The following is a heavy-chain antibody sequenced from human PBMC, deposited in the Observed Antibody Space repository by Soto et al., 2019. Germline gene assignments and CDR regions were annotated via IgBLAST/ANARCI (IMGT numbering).Heavy chain of an antibody. CDR1: GYIFTNYD. J-gene: IGHJ4*02. Sequence: QVQLVQSGGEVKKPGASVKVSCKASGYIFTNYDIGWVRQAPGQGLEWMGWISPYSGNTKYTQKVQGRVTMTTDTCTSTAYMELRSLRTDDPAVYYCVRFASSGWYTGGYWGQGTLVTVSS. V-gene: IGHV1-18*01. D-gene: IGHD6-19*01. CDR2: ISPYSGNT. CDR3: VRFASSGWYTGGY.